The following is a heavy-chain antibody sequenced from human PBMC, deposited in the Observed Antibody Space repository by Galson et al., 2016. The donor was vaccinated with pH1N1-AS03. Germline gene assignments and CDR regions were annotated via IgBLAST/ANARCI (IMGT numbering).Heavy chain of an antibody. J-gene: IGHJ4*02. D-gene: IGHD2/OR15-2a*01. Sequence: SLRLSCAVSGSAFSSYWMNWVRQAPGKGLECVASISHDGSDKYYVDSVRGRFTISRDNAKNSLLLHMDSLRAEDTAVYYCASNIKGWGQGTQVTVSS. CDR3: ASNIKG. CDR2: ISHDGSDK. V-gene: IGHV3-7*01. CDR1: GSAFSSYW.